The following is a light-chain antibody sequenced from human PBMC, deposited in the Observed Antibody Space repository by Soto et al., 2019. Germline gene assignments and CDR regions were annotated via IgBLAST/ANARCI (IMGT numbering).Light chain of an antibody. CDR1: QSVSNN. V-gene: IGKV3-15*01. CDR2: GAS. CDR3: QQYNNWWT. Sequence: EIVMTQSPATLSVSPGERATLSCRASQSVSNNLAWYQKKPGQAPRLLIYGASTRATGIPARFSGSGSGTDFTLIISSLPSEDFTVYYCQQYNNWWTFGQGTKVEIK. J-gene: IGKJ1*01.